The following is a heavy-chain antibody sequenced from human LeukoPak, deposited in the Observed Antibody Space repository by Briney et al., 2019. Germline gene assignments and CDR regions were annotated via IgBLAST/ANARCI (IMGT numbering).Heavy chain of an antibody. Sequence: GGSLRLSCAASGFTFGAFEMNWVRQAPGKGLEWISFISGGAGTIYYADSVKGRFTISRDNGKNTLYLQMNSLRAEDTAVYYCARGGRGLDVWGQGTAVTVSS. D-gene: IGHD1-26*01. V-gene: IGHV3-48*03. CDR2: ISGGAGTI. CDR1: GFTFGAFE. J-gene: IGHJ6*02. CDR3: ARGGRGLDV.